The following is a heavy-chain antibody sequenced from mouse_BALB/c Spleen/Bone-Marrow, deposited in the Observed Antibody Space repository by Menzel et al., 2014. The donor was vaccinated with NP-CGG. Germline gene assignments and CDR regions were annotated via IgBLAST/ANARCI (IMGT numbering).Heavy chain of an antibody. V-gene: IGHV1S81*02. D-gene: IGHD1-1*01. J-gene: IGHJ1*01. Sequence: LQQSGAELVKPGASVKLSCKASGYAFTSYWTHWVKQRPGQGLEWIGEINPSNGRTNYNEKFKSKVTLTVDKSSSTAYMQLSSLTSEDSAVYYCARYLHYYGSSYGYFDVWGAGTTVTVSS. CDR2: INPSNGRT. CDR1: GYAFTSYW. CDR3: ARYLHYYGSSYGYFDV.